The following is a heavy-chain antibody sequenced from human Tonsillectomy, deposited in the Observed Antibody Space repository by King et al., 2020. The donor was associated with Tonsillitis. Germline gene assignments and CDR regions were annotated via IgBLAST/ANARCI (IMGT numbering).Heavy chain of an antibody. V-gene: IGHV4-30-2*01. J-gene: IGHJ4*02. CDR1: GGSISSGDFS. CDR3: ARAGSIAAAGTGYFFDS. D-gene: IGHD6-13*01. Sequence: MQLQESGSGLVKPSQTLSLTCAVSGGSISSGDFSWSWIRQPPGKGLEWIAYIYHSGSTYYNPSLKSRVTIFVERSKNQFFLKLNSVTAADTAVYYCARAGSIAAAGTGYFFDSWGQGTLVTVSS. CDR2: IYHSGST.